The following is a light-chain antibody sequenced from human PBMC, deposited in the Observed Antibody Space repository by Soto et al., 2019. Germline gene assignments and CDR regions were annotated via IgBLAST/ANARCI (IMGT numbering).Light chain of an antibody. V-gene: IGKV3-15*01. CDR2: GIS. J-gene: IGKJ5*01. CDR3: QQYSKWPIT. Sequence: EAVLTQSPATLSVSPGEGATLSCRASQNVATNLAWYQQHPGQPPRLLIYGISTRATGIPARFSGSGSGTEFSLTISSLQSEDFAVYYCQQYSKWPITFGQGTRLEI. CDR1: QNVATN.